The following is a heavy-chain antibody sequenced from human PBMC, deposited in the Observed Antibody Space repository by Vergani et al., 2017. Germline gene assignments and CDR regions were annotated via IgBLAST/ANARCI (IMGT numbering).Heavy chain of an antibody. CDR1: GFTFSSYG. D-gene: IGHD5-24*01. CDR2: ISYDGSNK. Sequence: QVQLVESGGGVVQPGRSLRLSCAASGFTFSSYGMHWVRQAPGKGLEWVAVISYDGSNKYYADSVKGRFTIYRDNSKNTLYLQMNSLGPEDTAVYYCAKEEGWLQLFVPPKYCMDVWGQGTTVTVSS. J-gene: IGHJ6*02. CDR3: AKEEGWLQLFVPPKYCMDV. V-gene: IGHV3-30*18.